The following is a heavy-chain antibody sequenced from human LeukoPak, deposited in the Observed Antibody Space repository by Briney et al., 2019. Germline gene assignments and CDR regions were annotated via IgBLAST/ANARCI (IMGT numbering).Heavy chain of an antibody. D-gene: IGHD2-15*01. J-gene: IGHJ4*02. CDR1: GFIVNSNY. Sequence: GGSLRLSCAASGFIVNSNYMSWVRQAPGQGLEWVSVIFSGGGTNYADSVKGRFTISRDNSKNTLYPQMNSLRVEDTAVYYCAMQVGVVPANRPYYFDYWGQGTLVTVSS. CDR2: IFSGGGT. CDR3: AMQVGVVPANRPYYFDY. V-gene: IGHV3-53*01.